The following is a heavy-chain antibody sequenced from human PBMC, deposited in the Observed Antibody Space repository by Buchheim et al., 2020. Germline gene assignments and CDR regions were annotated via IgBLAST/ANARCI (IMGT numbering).Heavy chain of an antibody. V-gene: IGHV3-66*01. CDR1: GFTVSSNY. D-gene: IGHD2-2*01. J-gene: IGHJ6*02. CDR3: AILGTSRYYYGMDV. Sequence: EVQLVESGGGLVQPGGSLRLSCAASGFTVSSNYMSWVRQAPGKGLEWVSVIYSGGSTYYADSVKGRSTISRDNSKNTLYLQMNSLRAEDTAVYYCAILGTSRYYYGMDVWGQGTT. CDR2: IYSGGST.